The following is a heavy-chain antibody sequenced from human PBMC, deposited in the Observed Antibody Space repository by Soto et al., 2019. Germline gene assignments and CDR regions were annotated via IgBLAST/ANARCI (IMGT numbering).Heavy chain of an antibody. CDR3: AREGGYFDWSPHGWFDP. Sequence: ASVKVSFKASGYTFTSYGISWVRQAPGQGLEWMGWISAYNGNTNYAQKLQGRVTMTTDTSTSTAYMELRSLRSDDTAVYYCAREGGYFDWSPHGWFDPWGQGTLVTV. CDR2: ISAYNGNT. D-gene: IGHD3-9*01. J-gene: IGHJ5*02. V-gene: IGHV1-18*04. CDR1: GYTFTSYG.